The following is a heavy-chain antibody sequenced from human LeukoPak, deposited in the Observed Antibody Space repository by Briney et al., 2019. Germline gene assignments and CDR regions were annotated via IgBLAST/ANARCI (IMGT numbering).Heavy chain of an antibody. CDR2: IKQDGSEK. J-gene: IGHJ4*02. Sequence: GGSLRLSCAASGFTFSSYWMSWVRQAPGKGLEWVANIKQDGSEKYYVDSVKGRFTISRDSSKNTLFLQMNSLRAEDTAVYYCTRAGEDYYDSSGFYNFWGQGTLVTVSS. D-gene: IGHD3-22*01. CDR3: TRAGEDYYDSSGFYNF. V-gene: IGHV3-7*04. CDR1: GFTFSSYW.